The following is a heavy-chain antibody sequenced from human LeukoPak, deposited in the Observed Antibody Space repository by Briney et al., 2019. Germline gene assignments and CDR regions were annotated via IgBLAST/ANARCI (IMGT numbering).Heavy chain of an antibody. CDR1: GFTFSNYW. CDR2: IKQDGGEK. CDR3: ARGATAAANIYDY. Sequence: GGSLGLSCVASGFTFSNYWMNWVRQAPGKGLEWVANIKQDGGEKYYVDSVKGRFTISRDNAQRSLFLQINSLSAEDTAVYYCARGATAAANIYDYWGQGTLVTVSS. D-gene: IGHD6-13*01. V-gene: IGHV3-7*05. J-gene: IGHJ4*02.